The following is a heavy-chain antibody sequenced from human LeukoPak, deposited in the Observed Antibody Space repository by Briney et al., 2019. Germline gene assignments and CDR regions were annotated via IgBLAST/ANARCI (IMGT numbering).Heavy chain of an antibody. D-gene: IGHD2-21*01. CDR2: IHQSGST. CDR1: GGSLSTYY. CDR3: SREQYXGXXXXXFXMXV. J-gene: IGHJ6*02. Sequence: SETLSLTCSVSGGSLSTYYWTWTRQPPGKGLEWIGFIHQSGSTEFNPSLKSRVTMSLDTSKNQFSLKMSSVTAADTAVYYCSREQYXGXXXXXFXMXVWGXGXTVXXS. V-gene: IGHV4-59*12.